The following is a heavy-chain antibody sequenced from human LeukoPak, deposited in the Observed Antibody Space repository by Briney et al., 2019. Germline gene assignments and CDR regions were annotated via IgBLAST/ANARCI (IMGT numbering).Heavy chain of an antibody. CDR1: GFTFSSYW. D-gene: IGHD1-7*01. Sequence: GGSLRLSCAASGFTFSSYWMHWVRQAPGKGLVWVSVIYSGGSTYHADSVKGRFTISRDNSKNTLYLQMNSLRAEDTAVYYCASNWNYDAFDIWGQGTMVTVSS. V-gene: IGHV3-53*01. J-gene: IGHJ3*02. CDR3: ASNWNYDAFDI. CDR2: IYSGGST.